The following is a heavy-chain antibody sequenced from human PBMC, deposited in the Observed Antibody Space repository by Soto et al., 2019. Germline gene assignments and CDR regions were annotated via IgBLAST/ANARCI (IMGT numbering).Heavy chain of an antibody. Sequence: GGSLRLSCAASGFTFNNAWMNWVHQAPGKGLEWVARIKSKTNGGTTNYAAPVKGRFTISRDDSKNTLHLQMNSLKIEDTAMYFCTRDDTFDYWGQGTLVTVSS. CDR2: IKSKTNGGTT. CDR3: TRDDTFDY. CDR1: GFTFNNAW. J-gene: IGHJ4*02. V-gene: IGHV3-15*07.